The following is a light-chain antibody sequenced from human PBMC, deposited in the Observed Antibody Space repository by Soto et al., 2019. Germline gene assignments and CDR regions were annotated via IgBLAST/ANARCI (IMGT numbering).Light chain of an antibody. Sequence: QSVLTQPPPASGSPGQSVTISCGGTSSDVGAYNYVSWYQQHPGKAPKLMIYEVAKRPSGVPDRFSGSKSGTTASLTVSGLQPEDEADYYCISYAGSTNFFVFGTGTKVTV. CDR3: ISYAGSTNFFV. CDR2: EVA. CDR1: SSDVGAYNY. V-gene: IGLV2-8*01. J-gene: IGLJ1*01.